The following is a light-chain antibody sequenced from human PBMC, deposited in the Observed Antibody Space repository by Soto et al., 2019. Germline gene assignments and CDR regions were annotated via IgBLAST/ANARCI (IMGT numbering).Light chain of an antibody. J-gene: IGLJ1*01. CDR1: SSDIGRYDL. Sequence: QSVLAQPASVSGSPGQSITISCTGTSSDIGRYDLVSWYQQYPGKAPKLMIYEVNKRPSGVPDRFSGSKSGNTASLTVSGLQAEDEADYYCSSYAGSSNVFGTGTKLTVL. CDR2: EVN. CDR3: SSYAGSSNV. V-gene: IGLV2-14*02.